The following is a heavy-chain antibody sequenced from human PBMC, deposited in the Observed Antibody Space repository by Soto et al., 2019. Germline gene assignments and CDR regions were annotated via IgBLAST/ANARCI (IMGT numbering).Heavy chain of an antibody. CDR3: ATSMRHTLNP. CDR2: INQDGSDQ. J-gene: IGHJ5*02. D-gene: IGHD2-8*01. CDR1: GFTFSSHW. Sequence: EVQVVESGGDLVQPGGSLRLSCAASGFTFSSHWMTWVRQVPGKGLEWVANINQDGSDQYYVDSVKGRFTICRDNAKNSLCLHMNSLRVEDTAVYYCATSMRHTLNPWGQGTLVTVSS. V-gene: IGHV3-7*01.